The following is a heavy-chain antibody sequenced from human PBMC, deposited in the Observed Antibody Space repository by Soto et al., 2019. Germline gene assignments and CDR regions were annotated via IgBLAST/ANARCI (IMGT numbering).Heavy chain of an antibody. D-gene: IGHD6-19*01. CDR3: AKEDTSSGWYRSPYYFDY. CDR1: GFTFSSYG. Sequence: QVQLVESGGGVVQPGRSLRLSCAASGFTFSSYGMHWVRQAPGKGREWVAVISYDGSNKYYADSVKGRFTISRDNSKNTLYLQMNSLRAEDTAVYYCAKEDTSSGWYRSPYYFDYWGQGTLVTVSS. J-gene: IGHJ4*02. V-gene: IGHV3-30*18. CDR2: ISYDGSNK.